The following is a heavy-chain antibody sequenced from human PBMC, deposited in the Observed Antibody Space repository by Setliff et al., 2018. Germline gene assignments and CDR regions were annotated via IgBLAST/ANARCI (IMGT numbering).Heavy chain of an antibody. CDR3: VRGPGPSVVVAIPFDH. J-gene: IGHJ4*02. D-gene: IGHD5-12*01. CDR2: INA. V-gene: IGHV1-18*01. Sequence: ASVKVSCKSSGYTFTSYGINWVRQAPGQGLEWMGWINAYAQKFQGRVTMTIDTLTSTAYMELRSLRSDDTAVYYCVRGPGPSVVVAIPFDHWGQGSLVTVSS. CDR1: GYTFTSYG.